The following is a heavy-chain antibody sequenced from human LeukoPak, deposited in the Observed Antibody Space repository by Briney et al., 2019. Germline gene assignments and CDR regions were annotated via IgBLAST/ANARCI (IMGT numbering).Heavy chain of an antibody. D-gene: IGHD3-10*01. CDR3: ARLGGGGHFDY. J-gene: IGHJ4*02. V-gene: IGHV4-59*08. CDR2: IYYSGTT. Sequence: SETLSLTCTVSGGSISSYYWSWIRQPPGKGLEYIGYIYYSGTTNYSPSLKSRVTISVDTSKNQFSLKLSSLTAADTAVYYCARLGGGGHFDYWGQGTLVTVSS. CDR1: GGSISSYY.